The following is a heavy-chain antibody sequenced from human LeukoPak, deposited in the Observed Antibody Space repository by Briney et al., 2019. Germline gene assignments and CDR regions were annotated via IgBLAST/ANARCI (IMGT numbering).Heavy chain of an antibody. CDR1: GYTFTSYG. D-gene: IGHD3-10*01. J-gene: IGHJ4*02. Sequence: SVNVSCKASGYTFTSYGISGVRQAPAQGLDWMGCSSSYNGNTNYAQKLQGRVTMPTDTSTSTAYMELRSLRSDATAVYYCARGGGFGEFYYFDYWGQGTLVTVSS. CDR3: ARGGGFGEFYYFDY. CDR2: SSSYNGNT. V-gene: IGHV1-18*01.